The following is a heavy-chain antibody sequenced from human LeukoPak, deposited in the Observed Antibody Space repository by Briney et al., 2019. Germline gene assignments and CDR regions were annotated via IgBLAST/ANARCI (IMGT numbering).Heavy chain of an antibody. CDR1: GYTFTELS. CDR2: FDPEDGET. V-gene: IGHV1-24*01. CDR3: ARVVKRWEYPIAAAGTPGYYYGMDV. D-gene: IGHD6-13*01. Sequence: ASVKVSCKASGYTFTELSMHWVRQAPGKGLEWMGGFDPEDGETIYAQKFQGRVTMTEDTSTSTAYMELRSLRSDDTAVYYCARVVKRWEYPIAAAGTPGYYYGMDVWGQGTTVTVSS. J-gene: IGHJ6*02.